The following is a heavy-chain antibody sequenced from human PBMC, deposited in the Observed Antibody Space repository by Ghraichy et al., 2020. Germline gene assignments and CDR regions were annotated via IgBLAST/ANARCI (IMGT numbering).Heavy chain of an antibody. CDR2: MNPNSGNT. J-gene: IGHJ4*02. D-gene: IGHD6-13*01. Sequence: ASVKVSCKASGYTFTDYDINWVRQAIGQGLEWMGWMNPNSGNTGYAQKFRGRVTMTRNTSISTAYMELSSLTSEDTAVYYCARGGYRSSWYPEDYWGQGALVTVSS. CDR1: GYTFTDYD. CDR3: ARGGYRSSWYPEDY. V-gene: IGHV1-8*01.